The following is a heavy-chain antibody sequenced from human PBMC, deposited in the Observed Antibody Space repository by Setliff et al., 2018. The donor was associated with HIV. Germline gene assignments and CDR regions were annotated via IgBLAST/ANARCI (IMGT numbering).Heavy chain of an antibody. CDR3: AKNKLGGAFDM. J-gene: IGHJ3*02. V-gene: IGHV1-69*13. CDR1: GGTFSNYA. D-gene: IGHD1-26*01. Sequence: SVKVSCKASGGTFSNYAISWVRQAPGQGLEWMGSFIPTYDTTSYAREFQGRLTITADESTSTVYMDLSRLTSDDTAIFFCAKNKLGGAFDMWGQGTMVTVSS. CDR2: FIPTYDTT.